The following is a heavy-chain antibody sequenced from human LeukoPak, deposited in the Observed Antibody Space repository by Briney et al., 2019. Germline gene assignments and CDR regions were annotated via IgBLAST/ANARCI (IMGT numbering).Heavy chain of an antibody. CDR2: MSGSGGST. Sequence: GGTLRLSCAASGFTFSIYGMSWVRQAPGRGLEWVSAMSGSGGSTYYADSVKGRFTISRDNSKNTLYLQMNSLRAEDTAVYYCARDRLRHKYWGQGTLVTVSS. CDR3: ARDRLRHKY. V-gene: IGHV3-23*01. J-gene: IGHJ4*02. CDR1: GFTFSIYG. D-gene: IGHD5-12*01.